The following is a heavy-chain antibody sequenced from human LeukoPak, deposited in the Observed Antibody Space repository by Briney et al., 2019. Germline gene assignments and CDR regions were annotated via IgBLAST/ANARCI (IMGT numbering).Heavy chain of an antibody. CDR3: ARLYRGYCSGGSCHQNAFDI. CDR2: IYYSGST. V-gene: IGHV4-61*01. CDR1: GGSVSSYSHY. Sequence: SETLSLTCTVTGGSVSSYSHYWSWIRQPPGKGLEWIGYIYYSGSTNYNPSLKSRVTISVDTSKNQFSLKLSSVTAADTAVYYCARLYRGYCSGGSCHQNAFDIWGQGTMVTVSS. D-gene: IGHD2-15*01. J-gene: IGHJ3*02.